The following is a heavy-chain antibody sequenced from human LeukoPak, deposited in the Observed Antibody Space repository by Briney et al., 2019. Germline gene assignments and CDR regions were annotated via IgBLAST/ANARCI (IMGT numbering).Heavy chain of an antibody. CDR3: TRGHWGLQS. J-gene: IGHJ5*02. D-gene: IGHD7-27*01. Sequence: PSEILSLTCTVSGASVTDYYWSWIRQSPGKGLEWISYIHHSGNSDYNPSLRSRVTTSLDTSKNQFSLNLISVTAADTAVYYCTRGHWGLQSWSQGTLVTVSS. CDR2: IHHSGNS. CDR1: GASVTDYY. V-gene: IGHV4-59*02.